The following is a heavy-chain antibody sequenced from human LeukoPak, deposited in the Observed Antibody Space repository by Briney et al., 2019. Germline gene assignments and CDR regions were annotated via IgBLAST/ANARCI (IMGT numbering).Heavy chain of an antibody. J-gene: IGHJ4*02. CDR3: AKRGVVIRVSLVGFHKEAYYFDS. V-gene: IGHV3-23*01. CDR2: TNSGGTTT. D-gene: IGHD3-10*01. Sequence: GGSLRLSCATSGFPFSDFSMTWVRQAPGKEVEWISTTNSGGTTTYYAESVKGRFTISRDNFKNALYLQMSSLRVEDTAVYFCAKRGVVIRVSLVGFHKEAYYFDSWGQGALVTVSS. CDR1: GFPFSDFS.